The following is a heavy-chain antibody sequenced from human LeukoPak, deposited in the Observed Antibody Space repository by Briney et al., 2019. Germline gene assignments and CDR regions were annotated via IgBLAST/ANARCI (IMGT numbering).Heavy chain of an antibody. CDR2: INAGNGNT. D-gene: IGHD2-15*01. V-gene: IGHV1-3*01. CDR3: ARGLVVAARGWFDP. J-gene: IGHJ5*02. Sequence: ASVKVSCKASGHTFTSYAMHWARQAPGQRLEWMGWINAGNGNTKYSQKFQGRVTITRDTSASTAYMELSSLRSEDTAVYYCARGLVVAARGWFDPWGQGTLVTVSS. CDR1: GHTFTSYA.